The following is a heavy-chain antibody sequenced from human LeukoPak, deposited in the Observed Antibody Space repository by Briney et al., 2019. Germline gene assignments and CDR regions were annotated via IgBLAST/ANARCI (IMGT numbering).Heavy chain of an antibody. V-gene: IGHV3-23*01. D-gene: IGHD2-2*01. CDR1: GFTFSSYA. J-gene: IGHJ4*02. Sequence: GGSLRLSCAASGFTFSSYAMTWVRQAPGKGLEWVSTINNNGVSTFYADPVKGRFTISRDNSKNTLYLHMNSLSAEDTAVYYCAKDSFSTSWGQGVLVTVSS. CDR3: AKDSFSTS. CDR2: INNNGVST.